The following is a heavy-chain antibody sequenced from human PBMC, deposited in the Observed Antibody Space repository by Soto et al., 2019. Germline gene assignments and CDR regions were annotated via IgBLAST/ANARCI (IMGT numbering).Heavy chain of an antibody. Sequence: PSHTLSLPCAISGDSVSSNSAALNWIRQSPSRGLEWLGRTYYRSKWYNDYAVSVKSRITINPDTSKNQFSLQLNSVTPEDTAVYYCARDGSIAARIYYYGMDVWGQGTTVTVSS. D-gene: IGHD6-6*01. CDR3: ARDGSIAARIYYYGMDV. CDR2: TYYRSKWYN. J-gene: IGHJ6*02. V-gene: IGHV6-1*01. CDR1: GDSVSSNSAA.